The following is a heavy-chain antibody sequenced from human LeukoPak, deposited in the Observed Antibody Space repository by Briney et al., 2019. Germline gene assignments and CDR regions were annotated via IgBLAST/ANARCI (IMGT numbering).Heavy chain of an antibody. CDR1: GGSFSGYY. CDR3: ARGRIQLWAYYYYMDV. Sequence: SETLPLTCAVYGGSFSGYYWSWIRQPPGKGLEWIGEINHSGSTNYNPSLKSRVTISVDTSKNQFSLKLSSVTAADTAVYYCARGRIQLWAYYYYMDVWGKGTTVTVSS. V-gene: IGHV4-34*01. J-gene: IGHJ6*03. CDR2: INHSGST. D-gene: IGHD5-18*01.